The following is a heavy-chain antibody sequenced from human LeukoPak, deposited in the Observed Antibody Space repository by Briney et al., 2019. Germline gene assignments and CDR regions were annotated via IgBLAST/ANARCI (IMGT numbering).Heavy chain of an antibody. CDR2: VKEDGSEK. CDR3: AAQTTVGY. V-gene: IGHV3-7*01. CDR1: GFTFSNYW. J-gene: IGHJ4*02. Sequence: GGSLRLSCAASGFTFSNYWMSWVRQAPGKGLEWVANVKEDGSEKYYVDSVKGRFTIFRDNAKNSLYLQMNSLRAEDTAVYYCAAQTTVGYWGQGTLVTVSS. D-gene: IGHD4-23*01.